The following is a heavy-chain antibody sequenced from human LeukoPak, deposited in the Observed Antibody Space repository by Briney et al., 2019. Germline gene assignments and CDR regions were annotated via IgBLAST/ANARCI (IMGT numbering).Heavy chain of an antibody. Sequence: WASVKVSCKASGYTFTGYYMHWVRQAPGQGLEWMGWINPNSGGTNYAQKFQGRVTMTRDTSISTAYMELSRLRSYDTAVYYCARGGRYCSGGSCYGELDVWGQGTTVTVSS. V-gene: IGHV1-2*02. J-gene: IGHJ6*02. CDR3: ARGGRYCSGGSCYGELDV. D-gene: IGHD2-15*01. CDR1: GYTFTGYY. CDR2: INPNSGGT.